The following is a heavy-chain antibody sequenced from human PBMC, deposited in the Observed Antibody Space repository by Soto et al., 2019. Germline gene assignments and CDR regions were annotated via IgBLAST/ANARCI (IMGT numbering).Heavy chain of an antibody. Sequence: EVQLVESGGGLVKPGGSLRLSCAASGFTFSSYSMNWVRQAPGKGLEWVSSISSSSSYIYYADSVKGRFTISRDNAKNSLYLQMSSLRAEATAVYYCASAYGDLHLAYWGQVNLVTVSS. D-gene: IGHD4-17*01. CDR1: GFTFSSYS. CDR2: ISSSSSYI. J-gene: IGHJ4*02. CDR3: ASAYGDLHLAY. V-gene: IGHV3-21*01.